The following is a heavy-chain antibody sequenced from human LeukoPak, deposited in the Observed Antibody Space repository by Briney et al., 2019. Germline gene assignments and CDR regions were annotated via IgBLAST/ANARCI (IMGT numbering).Heavy chain of an antibody. V-gene: IGHV1-18*01. D-gene: IGHD3-9*01. CDR1: GXXFXXYG. CDR2: ISGYDGNT. J-gene: IGHJ5*02. CDR3: TREATGYSWFDP. Sequence: KXXCKASGXXFXXYGXSWVRQXPXQGLEXXGWISGYDGNTNYAQKFQGRVTMTTDTSTNTAYMELRSLRSDDTAVYYCTREATGYSWFDPWGQGTLVTVSS.